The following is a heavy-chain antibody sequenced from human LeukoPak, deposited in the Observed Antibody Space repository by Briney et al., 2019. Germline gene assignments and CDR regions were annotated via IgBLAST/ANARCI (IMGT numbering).Heavy chain of an antibody. CDR2: IIPIFGTA. J-gene: IGHJ4*02. Sequence: SVKVSCKASGGTFSSYAISWVRQAPRQGLEWMGGIIPIFGTANYAQKFQGRVTITADESTSTAYMELSSLRSEDTAVYYCARERGPVGIVGATFDYWGQGTLVTVSS. D-gene: IGHD1-26*01. CDR1: GGTFSSYA. CDR3: ARERGPVGIVGATFDY. V-gene: IGHV1-69*13.